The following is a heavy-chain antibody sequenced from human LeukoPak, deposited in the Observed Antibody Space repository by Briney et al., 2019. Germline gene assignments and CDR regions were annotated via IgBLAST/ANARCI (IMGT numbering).Heavy chain of an antibody. V-gene: IGHV3-9*01. D-gene: IGHD6-19*01. CDR2: ITRNSDAI. Sequence: PGGSLRLSCAASGFTFDNYAMHWVRQAPGKGLEWVSGITRNSDAIGYADSVKGRFTISRDNARNSLYLQMSSLRVEDTAFYYCATTPPAIAVAGNGQFDNWGQGTLVTVSS. J-gene: IGHJ4*02. CDR3: ATTPPAIAVAGNGQFDN. CDR1: GFTFDNYA.